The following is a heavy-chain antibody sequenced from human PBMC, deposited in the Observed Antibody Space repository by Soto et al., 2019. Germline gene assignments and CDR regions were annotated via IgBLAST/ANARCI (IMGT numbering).Heavy chain of an antibody. J-gene: IGHJ4*02. CDR1: GFTFSSYG. D-gene: IGHD5-18*01. V-gene: IGHV3-30*18. CDR3: AKGGDTAMDFDY. CDR2: ISYDGSDK. Sequence: PGGSLRLSCAASGFTFSSYGMHWVRQAPGKGLEWVAVISYDGSDKYYADSVKGRFTISRDNSKNTLYLQMNSLRVEDTAVYYCAKGGDTAMDFDYWGQGTLVTVSS.